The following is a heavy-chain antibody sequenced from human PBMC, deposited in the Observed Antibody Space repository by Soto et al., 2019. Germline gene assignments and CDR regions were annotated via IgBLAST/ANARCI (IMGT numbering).Heavy chain of an antibody. CDR2: IYYSGST. D-gene: IGHD4-17*01. J-gene: IGHJ3*02. Sequence: SETLSLTCTVSGCSISSYYWSWIRQPPGKGLEWIGYIYYSGSTNYNPSLKSQVTISVDTSKNQFSLKLSSVTAADTAVYYCARVFVYGGAFDIWGQGTMVTVSS. V-gene: IGHV4-59*01. CDR1: GCSISSYY. CDR3: ARVFVYGGAFDI.